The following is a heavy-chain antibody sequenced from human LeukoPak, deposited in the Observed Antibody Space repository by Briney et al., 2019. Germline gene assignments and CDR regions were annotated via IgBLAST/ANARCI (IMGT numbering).Heavy chain of an antibody. D-gene: IGHD7-27*01. V-gene: IGHV3-7*01. CDR2: INPGGNEI. CDR1: GSTFRSYW. CDR3: MCWGTDNH. Sequence: GGSLRLSCTFSGSTFRSYWMNWVRQAPGKGLEWVANINPGGNEIRSVDSVKGRSVISRDNAKNSLDLQMSSLRVEDTAVYYCMCWGTDNHWGQGILVTVSS. J-gene: IGHJ4*02.